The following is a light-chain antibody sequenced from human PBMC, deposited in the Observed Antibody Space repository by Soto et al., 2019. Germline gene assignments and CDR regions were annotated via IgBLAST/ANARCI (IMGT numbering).Light chain of an antibody. CDR2: AAY. V-gene: IGKV3-11*01. CDR3: KPRSNWPRT. Sequence: EVVLTQSPATLSLSPGERATLSCSASQNVAADSAGYQQQHAKEPRLLIYAAYNRATGIPARFSGTGSGTDFTLPISSLALADFAVSYCKPRSNWPRTLAQGPNV. CDR1: QNVAAD. J-gene: IGKJ1*01.